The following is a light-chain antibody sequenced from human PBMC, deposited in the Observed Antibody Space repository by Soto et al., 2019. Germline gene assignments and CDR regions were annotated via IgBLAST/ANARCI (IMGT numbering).Light chain of an antibody. V-gene: IGKV1-5*01. CDR3: QTYNTWT. CDR2: DAS. Sequence: DIQMTQAPSSRSASVGDRVTITGRAGQSMSDWLAWYQQKPGTAPRLLISDASSLHSGVPSRFSGSGSGTEFTLTLSSLQPGDFATYSCQTYNTWTFGSRTPV. J-gene: IGKJ1*01. CDR1: QSMSDW.